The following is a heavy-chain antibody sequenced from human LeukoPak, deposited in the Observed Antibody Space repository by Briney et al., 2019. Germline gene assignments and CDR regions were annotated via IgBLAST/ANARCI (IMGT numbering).Heavy chain of an antibody. V-gene: IGHV3-33*06. J-gene: IGHJ4*02. D-gene: IGHD4-11*01. CDR3: AKDAQRGFDYSNSLEY. CDR1: GFTFSHFG. CDR2: IWSDGTNK. Sequence: GGSLRLSCAASGFTFSHFGFHWVRQAPGKGLEWVAVIWSDGTNKYYGDSVKGRFIIHRDDSQNTVYLQMNSLRAEDTAIYYCAKDAQRGFDYSNSLEYWGQGSLLTVSS.